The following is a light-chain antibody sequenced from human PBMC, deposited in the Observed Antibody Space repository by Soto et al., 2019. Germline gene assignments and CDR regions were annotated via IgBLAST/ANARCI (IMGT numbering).Light chain of an antibody. V-gene: IGKV3-20*01. J-gene: IGKJ4*01. CDR3: EQYGSTPLT. CDR1: QSVANNY. CDR2: DAS. Sequence: EIVLTQSPGTLSLSPGERATLSCRASQSVANNYLAWYQQKPGQAPRFLIYDASSRATGIPDRFSGIGSGTDFTLTISRLEPEDFAVYYCEQYGSTPLTFGGGTKVEIK.